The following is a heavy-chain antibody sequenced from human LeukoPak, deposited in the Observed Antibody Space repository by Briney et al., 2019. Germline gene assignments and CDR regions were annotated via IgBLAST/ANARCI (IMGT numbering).Heavy chain of an antibody. CDR3: ARDIGATNWFDP. CDR1: GFTFSSYW. CDR2: IYSDGRST. Sequence: GGSLRLSCAASGFTFSSYWMHWVRQAPGKGLVWVSRIYSDGRSTSYADSVKGRFTISRDNAKNTLYLQMNSLRAEDTAVYYCARDIGATNWFDPWGQGTLVTVSS. D-gene: IGHD1-26*01. J-gene: IGHJ5*02. V-gene: IGHV3-74*01.